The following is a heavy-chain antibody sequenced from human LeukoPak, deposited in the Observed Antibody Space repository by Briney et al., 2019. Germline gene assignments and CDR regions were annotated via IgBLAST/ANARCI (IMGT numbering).Heavy chain of an antibody. CDR1: GDSISSSY. CDR2: IFYTGST. J-gene: IGHJ3*02. Sequence: SETLSLTCTVSGDSISSSYWGWIRQPPGRGLEWIGYIFYTGSTNYNPSLKSRVAMSVDTSKNQFSLNLNSVTAADTAVYYCARRGMAARSTIGNFDIWGQGTMVTVSS. V-gene: IGHV4-59*08. D-gene: IGHD5/OR15-5a*01. CDR3: ARRGMAARSTIGNFDI.